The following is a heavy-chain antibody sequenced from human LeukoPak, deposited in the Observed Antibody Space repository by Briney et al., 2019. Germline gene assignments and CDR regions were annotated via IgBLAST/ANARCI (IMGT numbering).Heavy chain of an antibody. CDR3: ACRDLTSTWSFP. D-gene: IGHD6-13*01. V-gene: IGHV5-51*01. Sequence: GESLQISCQGFGCIFTSYWIGWVRQLPGKGMEWMGVIYPGDLRVRYNPSFQGQVTISVDKSVNTAYLQWVSLRASDSPMYYCACRDLTSTWSFPWGQGTLVTVSS. CDR2: IYPGDLRV. CDR1: GCIFTSYW. J-gene: IGHJ5*02.